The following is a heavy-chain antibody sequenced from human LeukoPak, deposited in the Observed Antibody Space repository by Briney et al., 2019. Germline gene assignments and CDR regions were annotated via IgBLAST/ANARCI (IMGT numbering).Heavy chain of an antibody. V-gene: IGHV4-61*10. Sequence: PSATLSLTCTVSGDSISSGDYYWSWIRQPAGKGLEWIGRISSSGSTNYNPSLESRVTMSVDTSKNQFSLKLSSVTAADTAVYYCARPLSTFGWFDPWGQGTLVTVSS. CDR3: ARPLSTFGWFDP. D-gene: IGHD2/OR15-2a*01. CDR2: ISSSGST. CDR1: GDSISSGDYY. J-gene: IGHJ5*02.